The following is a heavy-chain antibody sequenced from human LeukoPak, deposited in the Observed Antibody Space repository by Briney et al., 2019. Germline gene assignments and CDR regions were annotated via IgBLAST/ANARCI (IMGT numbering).Heavy chain of an antibody. J-gene: IGHJ4*02. CDR3: ARDRGAAAGTGDFDY. CDR1: GGSISEYH. Sequence: PSETLSLTCTVSGGSISEYHWSWIRQSPGKGLEWIGYIYSSGSTNYNPSLKRRVTMSVDTSKNQFFLRLSSVTAADTAVYYCARDRGAAAGTGDFDYWGQGTLVTVSS. CDR2: IYSSGST. D-gene: IGHD6-13*01. V-gene: IGHV4-59*01.